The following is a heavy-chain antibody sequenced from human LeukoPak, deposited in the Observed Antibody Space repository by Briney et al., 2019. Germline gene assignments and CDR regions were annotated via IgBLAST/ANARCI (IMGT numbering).Heavy chain of an antibody. CDR3: ARSYSSGWYPPGSWFDP. V-gene: IGHV4-34*01. J-gene: IGHJ5*02. CDR1: GGSISSYY. CDR2: INHSGST. Sequence: PSETLSLTCTVSGGSISSYYWSWIRQPPGKGLEWIGEINHSGSTNYNPSLKSRVTISVDTSKNQFSLKLSSVTAADTAVYYCARSYSSGWYPPGSWFDPWGQGTLVTASS. D-gene: IGHD6-19*01.